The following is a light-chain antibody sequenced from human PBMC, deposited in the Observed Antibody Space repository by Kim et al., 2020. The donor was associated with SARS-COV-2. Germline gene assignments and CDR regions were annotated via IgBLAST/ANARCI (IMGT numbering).Light chain of an antibody. V-gene: IGLV3-21*04. J-gene: IGLJ3*02. CDR3: QVWDSSIDWV. CDR2: YDS. CDR1: NIGSKS. Sequence: SYELTQPPSVSVAPGKTARITCGGNNIGSKSVHWYQQKPGQAPVLVIYYDSDRPSGIPERFSGSNSGNTATLTISRVEAGDGADYYCQVWDSSIDWVFGG.